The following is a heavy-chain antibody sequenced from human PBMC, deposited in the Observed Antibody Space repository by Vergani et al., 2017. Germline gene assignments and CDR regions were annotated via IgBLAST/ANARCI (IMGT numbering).Heavy chain of an antibody. D-gene: IGHD2-15*01. Sequence: QVQLVESGGGVVQPGGSLRLSCAASGFTFTNYGMHWVRQAPGKGLEWVAFTRYDGIVEYYGDPVRGRFTISRDNSKNTLYLQMNRLRPEDTAVYYCATAGAAYCRGASCYDFFEYWGQGTLVTVAS. J-gene: IGHJ4*02. V-gene: IGHV3-30*02. CDR2: TRYDGIVE. CDR3: ATAGAAYCRGASCYDFFEY. CDR1: GFTFTNYG.